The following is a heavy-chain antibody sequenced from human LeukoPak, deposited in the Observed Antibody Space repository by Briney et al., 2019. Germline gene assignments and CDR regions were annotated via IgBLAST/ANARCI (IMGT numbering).Heavy chain of an antibody. CDR2: IKEDGSEK. J-gene: IGHJ4*02. Sequence: GGSLRLSCVGSGFTFSSYLMTWVRQAPGKGLEWVAHIKEDGSEKDYVDSVKGRFTISRDNAKNSLYLQMNSMRAEDTAVYYCARASSLGYWGQGTLVTVSS. CDR3: ARASSLGY. CDR1: GFTFSSYL. V-gene: IGHV3-7*01. D-gene: IGHD6-13*01.